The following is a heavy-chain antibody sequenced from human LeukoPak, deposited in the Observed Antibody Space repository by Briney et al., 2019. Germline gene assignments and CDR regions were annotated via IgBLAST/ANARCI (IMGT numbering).Heavy chain of an antibody. CDR1: GFTFSSYS. CDR2: ISSSSSTI. Sequence: GGSLRLSCAASGFTFSSYSMNWVRQAPGKGLEWVSYISSSSSTIYYADSVKGRFTISRDNAKNSLYLQMNSLRAEDTAVYYCARAGKTAAIRYFDWLVPEFDPWGQGTLVTVPS. D-gene: IGHD3-9*01. V-gene: IGHV3-48*01. J-gene: IGHJ5*02. CDR3: ARAGKTAAIRYFDWLVPEFDP.